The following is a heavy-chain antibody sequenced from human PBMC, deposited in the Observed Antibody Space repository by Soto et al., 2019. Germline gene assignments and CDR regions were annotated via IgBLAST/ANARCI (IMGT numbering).Heavy chain of an antibody. V-gene: IGHV3-64*01. D-gene: IGHD1-7*01. CDR2: ISSNGGTT. J-gene: IGHJ4*02. CDR3: VRRVSGNYDY. CDR1: GFTFSSYD. Sequence: GGSLRLSCVASGFTFSSYDMHWVRQAPGKGLEYVSSISSNGGTTYYGNSMKGRFTISRDNSKNTLYLQMGSLRAEDMAVYYCVRRVSGNYDYWGQGT.